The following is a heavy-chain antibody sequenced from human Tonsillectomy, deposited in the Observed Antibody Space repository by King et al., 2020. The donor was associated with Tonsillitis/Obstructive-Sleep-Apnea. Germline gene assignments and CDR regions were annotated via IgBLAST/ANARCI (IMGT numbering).Heavy chain of an antibody. V-gene: IGHV5-51*01. CDR1: GYSFTSYW. J-gene: IGHJ5*02. CDR2: IYPGDSDT. CDR3: ARHLSSGWYHASVGFDP. Sequence: QLVQSGAEVKKPGESLKISCKGSGYSFTSYWIGWVRQMPGKGLEWMGIIYPGDSDTRYSPSFQGQVTIAADKSIRTAYLQWSSLKASDTAMYYCARHLSSGWYHASVGFDPWGQGTLVTVSS. D-gene: IGHD6-19*01.